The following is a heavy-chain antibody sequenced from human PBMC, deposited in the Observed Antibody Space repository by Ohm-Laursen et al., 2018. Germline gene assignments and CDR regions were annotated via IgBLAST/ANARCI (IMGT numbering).Heavy chain of an antibody. D-gene: IGHD6-19*01. CDR2: IYYSGST. CDR1: GGSISSYY. CDR3: ASGGQWPKPFLHYFDP. J-gene: IGHJ5*02. Sequence: TLSLTCTVSGGSISSYYWSWIRQPPGKGLEWIGYIYYSGSTNYNPSLKSRVTMSVDTSKNQFSLKLSSVTAADTAVYYCASGGQWPKPFLHYFDPWGQGTLVTVSS. V-gene: IGHV4-59*12.